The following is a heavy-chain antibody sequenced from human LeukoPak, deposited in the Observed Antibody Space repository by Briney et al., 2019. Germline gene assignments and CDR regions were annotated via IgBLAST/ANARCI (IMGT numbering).Heavy chain of an antibody. CDR3: ARDGCSSTSCYDYYYYGMDV. D-gene: IGHD2-2*01. J-gene: IGHJ6*04. CDR1: GFTFSDYG. V-gene: IGHV3-33*01. Sequence: GRSLRLSCAASGFTFSDYGIHWVRQAPGKGLEGVAVIWYDGTNKYYADSVKGRFTISRDNSKNTLYLQMNSLRAEDTAVYYCARDGCSSTSCYDYYYYGMDVWGKGTTVTVSS. CDR2: IWYDGTNK.